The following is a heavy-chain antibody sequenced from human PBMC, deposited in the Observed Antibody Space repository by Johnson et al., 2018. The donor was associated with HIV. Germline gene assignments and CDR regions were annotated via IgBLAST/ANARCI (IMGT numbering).Heavy chain of an antibody. CDR2: IYRGGST. Sequence: EVQLVDSGGGLIQPGGSLRLSCAASGLNVSSTYMSWVRQAPGKGLEWVSVIYRGGSTYYPDYVKGRFTISRDNSNNTLYIQMHSLRTEDTAVYYCALFLGALPGAFDIWGQGTLVTVSS. CDR1: GLNVSSTY. V-gene: IGHV3-53*01. D-gene: IGHD3-16*01. J-gene: IGHJ3*02. CDR3: ALFLGALPGAFDI.